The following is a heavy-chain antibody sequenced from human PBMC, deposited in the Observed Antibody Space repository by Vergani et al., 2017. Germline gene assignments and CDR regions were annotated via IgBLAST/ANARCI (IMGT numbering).Heavy chain of an antibody. CDR2: INWNSDSI. CDR1: GYSISSGYY. Sequence: VQLQQSGPGLVKPSETLSLTCSVSGYSISSGYYWGWVRQSPGKGLEWVSGINWNSDSIAYADSVKGRFTISRDNAKNSLYLQMNSLRAEDTALYYCVKDIAASGNYWYFDLWGRGTLVTVSS. J-gene: IGHJ2*01. CDR3: VKDIAASGNYWYFDL. V-gene: IGHV3-9*01. D-gene: IGHD6-13*01.